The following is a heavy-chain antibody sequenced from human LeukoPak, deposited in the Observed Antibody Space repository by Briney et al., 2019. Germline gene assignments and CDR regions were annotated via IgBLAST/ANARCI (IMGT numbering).Heavy chain of an antibody. CDR2: FDPEDGET. CDR1: GYTLTELS. J-gene: IGHJ4*02. D-gene: IGHD4-17*01. CDR3: ARGTPGGDYVVFNY. V-gene: IGHV1-24*01. Sequence: ASVKVSCKVSGYTLTELSMHWVRQAPGKGLEWMGGFDPEDGETIYAQKFQGRVTMTEDTSTDTAYMELSSLRSDDTAVYYCARGTPGGDYVVFNYWGQGTLVTVSS.